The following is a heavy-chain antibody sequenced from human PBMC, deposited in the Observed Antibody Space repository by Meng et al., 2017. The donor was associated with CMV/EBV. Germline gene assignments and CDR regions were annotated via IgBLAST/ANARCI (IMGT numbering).Heavy chain of an antibody. CDR3: APAYYYDSSGYFDAFDI. V-gene: IGHV1-2*02. J-gene: IGHJ3*02. CDR2: INPNRGGT. D-gene: IGHD3-22*01. CDR1: GYTFTGYY. Sequence: ASVKVSCKASGYTFTGYYMHWVRQAPGQGLEWMGWINPNRGGTNYAQKFQGRVTMTRDTSISTAYMELSRLRSDDTAVYYCAPAYYYDSSGYFDAFDIWGQGTMVTVSS.